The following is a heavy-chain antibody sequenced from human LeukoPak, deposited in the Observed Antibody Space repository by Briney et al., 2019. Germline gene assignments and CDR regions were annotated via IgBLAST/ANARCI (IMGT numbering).Heavy chain of an antibody. CDR1: GFTFSSYW. CDR2: IKQDGSEK. D-gene: IGHD4-23*01. J-gene: IGHJ4*02. Sequence: GGSLRLSCAASGFTFSSYWMSWVRQAPGKGLEWVANIKQDGSEKYYVDSVKGRFTISRDNAKNSLHLQMDSLRAEDTAVYYCARDGGYDCGGNLDYWGQGTLVTVSS. V-gene: IGHV3-7*01. CDR3: ARDGGYDCGGNLDY.